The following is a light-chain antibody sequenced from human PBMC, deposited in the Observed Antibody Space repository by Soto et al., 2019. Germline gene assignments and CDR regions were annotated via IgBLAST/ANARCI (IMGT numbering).Light chain of an antibody. CDR1: SSDVGGYKY. J-gene: IGLJ1*01. CDR2: EIN. Sequence: QSVLSQPPSAAGSPGQSVTISCTGTSSDVGGYKYVSWYQQHPGKAPKIMIYEINKRSSGVPDRFWGSKSGNTASLTISGLQAEDEAEYYCSSYAGTYYVFGTGTKVTVL. V-gene: IGLV2-8*01. CDR3: SSYAGTYYV.